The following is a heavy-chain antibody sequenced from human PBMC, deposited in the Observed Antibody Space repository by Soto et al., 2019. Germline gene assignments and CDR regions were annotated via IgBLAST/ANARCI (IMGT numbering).Heavy chain of an antibody. CDR1: GGSVSSGAYY. Sequence: QVQLQESGPGLVKPSQTLSLTCTVSGGSVSSGAYYWSWIRQHPGKGLEWIGYIYYTGSTYYNPSLQSRVTISVDTSNSQFSVKLSSVTAADMAVYYCTRGNRAVAGLWFDPWGQGTLVTVSS. CDR2: IYYTGST. J-gene: IGHJ5*02. CDR3: TRGNRAVAGLWFDP. D-gene: IGHD6-19*01. V-gene: IGHV4-31*03.